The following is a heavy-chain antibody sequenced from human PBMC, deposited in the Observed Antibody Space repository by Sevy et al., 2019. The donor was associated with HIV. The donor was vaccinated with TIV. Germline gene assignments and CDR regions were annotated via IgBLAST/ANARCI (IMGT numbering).Heavy chain of an antibody. CDR3: ARDLPPSATTVAHFDY. CDR2: ISSSGTNK. D-gene: IGHD4-17*01. Sequence: GGSLRLSCAASGFPFSSYEMNWVRQAPGKGLERVSYISSSGTNKYYSDSVRGRFTISRDNAKNSVYLQMNSLRAEDTALYYCARDLPPSATTVAHFDYWGQGTLVTVSS. V-gene: IGHV3-48*03. CDR1: GFPFSSYE. J-gene: IGHJ4*02.